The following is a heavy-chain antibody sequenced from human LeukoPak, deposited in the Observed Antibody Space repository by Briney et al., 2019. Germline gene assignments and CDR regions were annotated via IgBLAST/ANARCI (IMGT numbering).Heavy chain of an antibody. CDR3: ARFIAAPYYFDY. CDR2: ISRGRSDI. V-gene: IGHV3-21*01. J-gene: IGHJ4*02. CDR1: GFTLSSYA. Sequence: GGSLRLSCAASGFTLSSYAMSWVRQAPGKGLEGVSFISRGRSDIYYADSVTGRFTISRDNAKNSLYLQMKSLRAEDTAVYYCARFIAAPYYFDYWGRGTLVTVSS. D-gene: IGHD6-13*01.